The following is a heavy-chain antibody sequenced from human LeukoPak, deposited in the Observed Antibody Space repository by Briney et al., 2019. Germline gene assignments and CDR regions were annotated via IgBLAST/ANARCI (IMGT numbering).Heavy chain of an antibody. J-gene: IGHJ4*02. Sequence: GGSLRLSCAASGFTFSDYYMNWIRQAPGKGLEWVSYISGSGSTIYYADSVKGRFTISRDNAKNSLYLQLNGLRAEDTAMYYCARDSDWGQGTLVTVSS. CDR1: GFTFSDYY. CDR3: ARDSD. CDR2: ISGSGSTI. V-gene: IGHV3-11*04. D-gene: IGHD3-10*01.